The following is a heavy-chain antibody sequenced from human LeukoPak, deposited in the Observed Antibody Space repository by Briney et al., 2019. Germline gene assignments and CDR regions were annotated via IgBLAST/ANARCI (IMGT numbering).Heavy chain of an antibody. CDR1: GFTFSSYS. Sequence: PGGSLRLSCAASGFTFSSYSMNWVRQAPGKGLEWVSSISSSSSYIYYADSVKGRFTISRDNAKNSLYLQMNSLRAEDTAVYYCARGDLPKYYYDSSGSDFDYWGQGTLVTVSS. CDR3: ARGDLPKYYYDSSGSDFDY. D-gene: IGHD3-22*01. V-gene: IGHV3-21*01. J-gene: IGHJ4*02. CDR2: ISSSSSYI.